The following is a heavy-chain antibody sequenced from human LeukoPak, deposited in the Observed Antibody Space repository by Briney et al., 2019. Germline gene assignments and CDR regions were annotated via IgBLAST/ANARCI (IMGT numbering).Heavy chain of an antibody. D-gene: IGHD4-17*01. CDR2: IYPGDSDT. CDR3: ARRGGYGDYFVGLDY. J-gene: IGHJ4*02. CDR1: GYSFSSYW. V-gene: IGHV5-51*01. Sequence: GEFLKISCAGGGYSFSSYWIGWVREMRGKGLWWMGIIYPGDSDTRYRPPFQGQVTISADKSISPAYLQWSSPEASDTAMYYCARRGGYGDYFVGLDYWGQGTLVTVSS.